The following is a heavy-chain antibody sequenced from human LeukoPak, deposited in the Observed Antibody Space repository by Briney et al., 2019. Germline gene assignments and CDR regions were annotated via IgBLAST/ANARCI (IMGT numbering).Heavy chain of an antibody. Sequence: SETLSLTCTVSGGSISSSSYYWGWIRQPPGKGLEWIGSIYYSGSTYYNPSLKSRVTISVDTSKNQFSLKLSSVTAADTAVYYCAVGHSSGWYLSGSRNWFDPWGQGTLVTVSS. CDR2: IYYSGST. D-gene: IGHD6-19*01. J-gene: IGHJ5*02. CDR3: AVGHSSGWYLSGSRNWFDP. V-gene: IGHV4-39*01. CDR1: GGSISSSSYY.